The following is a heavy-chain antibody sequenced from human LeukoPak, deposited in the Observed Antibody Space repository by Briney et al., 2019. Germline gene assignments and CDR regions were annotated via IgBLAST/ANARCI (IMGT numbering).Heavy chain of an antibody. CDR1: GLTSSGYS. D-gene: IGHD1-1*01. J-gene: IGHJ4*02. Sequence: PGGSLRFSCAASGLTSSGYSWTWVRRPPGKGREWASSISSSSSYIYYADSVKGRFTISRDNSRNTLFLQMNSLRAEDTAIYFCARDASWNDGRGLDNWGQGTLVTVSS. CDR2: ISSSSSYI. V-gene: IGHV3-21*04. CDR3: ARDASWNDGRGLDN.